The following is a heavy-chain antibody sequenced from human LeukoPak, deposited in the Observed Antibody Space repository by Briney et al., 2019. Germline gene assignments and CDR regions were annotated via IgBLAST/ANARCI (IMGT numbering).Heavy chain of an antibody. CDR2: SYTSGSP. CDR1: GGSISNYY. J-gene: IGHJ4*02. CDR3: ARSGGSGFQLDN. D-gene: IGHD3-16*01. Sequence: PSETLSLTCTVSGGSISNYYWSWIRQPAGKGLEWIGRSYTSGSPNYNPSLKGRVTMSVDTSKNQFSLKLSSVTAADTAVYYCARSGGSGFQLDNWGQGTLVTVSS. V-gene: IGHV4-4*07.